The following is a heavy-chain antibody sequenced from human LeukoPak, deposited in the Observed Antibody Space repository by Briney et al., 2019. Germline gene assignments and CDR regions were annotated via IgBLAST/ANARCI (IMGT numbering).Heavy chain of an antibody. CDR3: ARGGHHRGYSGYDYPDY. V-gene: IGHV1-2*02. CDR1: GYTFTGYY. CDR2: INPKIGGT. Sequence: ASVKVSCKASGYTFTGYYMHWVRQAPGQGLEWMGWINPKIGGTNYAQKFQGRVTMTRDTSISTAYMELSRLRSDDTAVYYCARGGHHRGYSGYDYPDYWGQGTLVAVSS. D-gene: IGHD5-12*01. J-gene: IGHJ4*02.